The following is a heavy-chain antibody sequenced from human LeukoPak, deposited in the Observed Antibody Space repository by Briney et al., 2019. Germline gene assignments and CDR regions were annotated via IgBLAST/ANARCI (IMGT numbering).Heavy chain of an antibody. V-gene: IGHV4-59*11. CDR3: ARGSSAWLRPFDH. CDR2: IYYSGST. D-gene: IGHD5-12*01. Sequence: SETLSLTCTVSGTSISSHYWTWIRQPPGKGLEWIGNIYYSGSTLYNPSLESRVTISLDASKSHFSLKLSSVTAADTAVYYCARGSSAWLRPFDHWGQGILVTVSS. CDR1: GTSISSHY. J-gene: IGHJ4*02.